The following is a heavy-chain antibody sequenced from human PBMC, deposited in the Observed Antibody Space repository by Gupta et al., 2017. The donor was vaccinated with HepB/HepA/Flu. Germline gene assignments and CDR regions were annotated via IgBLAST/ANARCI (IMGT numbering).Heavy chain of an antibody. J-gene: IGHJ5*02. CDR1: GVSISDYY. V-gene: IGHV4-4*07. Sequence: QVQLQESGPGLVKPSETLSLTCTVSGVSISDYYWSWIRQPAGKGLEWIGHIYISGSTNYNPSLKSRLTMSVDTSKNQFSLKLSSVTAADTAVYYCARVRGYCDGSGPETNWFDPWGQGTLVTGSS. CDR2: IYISGST. CDR3: ARVRGYCDGSGPETNWFDP. D-gene: IGHD3-22*01.